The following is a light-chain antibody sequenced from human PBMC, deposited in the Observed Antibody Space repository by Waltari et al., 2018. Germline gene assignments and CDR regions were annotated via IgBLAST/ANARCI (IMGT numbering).Light chain of an antibody. CDR1: TSAVGNYKF. V-gene: IGLV2-23*02. CDR3: CSYAGSGTYV. J-gene: IGLJ1*01. Sequence: QAALTQPASVSGSPGQSITISCSGTTSAVGNYKFVSWYQKHPGKAPKLMIHDVSQRPSGVSDRFSGSRSGNTASLTISGLQAEDEADYYCCSYAGSGTYVFGGGTKVTVL. CDR2: DVS.